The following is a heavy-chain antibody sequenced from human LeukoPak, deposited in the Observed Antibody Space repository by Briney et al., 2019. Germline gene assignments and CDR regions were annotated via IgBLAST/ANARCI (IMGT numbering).Heavy chain of an antibody. V-gene: IGHV3-23*01. CDR3: AKGVSTNWFDP. CDR1: GXTFSSYA. J-gene: IGHJ5*02. Sequence: QTGGSLRLSCVASGXTFSSYAMHWVRQAPGKGLEWVSTLGGSGDNTYYADFVKGRFTISRDNSKNTLYLQMNSLRAEDTAVYYCAKGVSTNWFDPWGQGTLVTVSS. CDR2: LGGSGDNT. D-gene: IGHD2-8*01.